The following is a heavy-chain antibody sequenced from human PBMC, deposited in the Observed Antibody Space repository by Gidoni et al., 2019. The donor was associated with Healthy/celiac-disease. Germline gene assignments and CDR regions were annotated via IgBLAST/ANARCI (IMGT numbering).Heavy chain of an antibody. CDR2: IYYSGST. CDR3: ARDESSGGDACDI. D-gene: IGHD3-22*01. CDR1: GGSISRYY. V-gene: IGHV4-59*01. Sequence: QVQLQASAPGLLTPSQTLSLTCTVSGGSISRYYCIWIRQPPGKGLEWIGYIYYSGSTTYNPALKSRVTISVDTAKNQASLKLSSVTAADTAVYYCARDESSGGDACDIWGQGTMVTVSS. J-gene: IGHJ3*02.